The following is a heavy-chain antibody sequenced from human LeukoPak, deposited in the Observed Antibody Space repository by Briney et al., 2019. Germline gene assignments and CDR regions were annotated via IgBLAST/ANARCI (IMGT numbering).Heavy chain of an antibody. J-gene: IGHJ5*02. CDR3: AREERVQLERGEEDWFDP. V-gene: IGHV4-39*07. CDR1: GGSISSRGYY. CDR2: IDYSGTT. D-gene: IGHD1-1*01. Sequence: PSETLSLTCTVSGGSISSRGYYWGWIRQPPGKGLEWIGSIDYSGTTYYNPSLKSRVTISRDTSKNQFSPNLRSVTAADTAVYYCAREERVQLERGEEDWFDPWGQGTLVTVSS.